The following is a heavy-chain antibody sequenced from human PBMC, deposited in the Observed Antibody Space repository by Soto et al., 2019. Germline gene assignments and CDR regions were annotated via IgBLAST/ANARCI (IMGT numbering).Heavy chain of an antibody. J-gene: IGHJ5*02. D-gene: IGHD2-21*01. CDR1: GYTFSRNW. V-gene: IGHV1-46*04. Sequence: ASVKVSCKASGYTFSRNWIHWMRRAPGQGLEWMGVINPSDDFTNYAQKLRGRVTMTTDTSTSTVYMQLHSLTSGDTAVYYCARDHSISSSGAWWLDPWGQGTLVTVSS. CDR3: ARDHSISSSGAWWLDP. CDR2: INPSDDFT.